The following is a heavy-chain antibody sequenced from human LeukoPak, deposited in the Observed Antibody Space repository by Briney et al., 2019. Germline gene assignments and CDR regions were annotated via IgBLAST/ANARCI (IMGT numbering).Heavy chain of an antibody. D-gene: IGHD3-22*01. CDR3: ARVAGDSSGYYYGY. V-gene: IGHV3-21*01. CDR2: ISSSSSYI. CDR1: GFTFSSHG. J-gene: IGHJ4*02. Sequence: AGGSLRLSCAASGFTFSSHGMSWVRQAPGKGLEWVSSISSSSSYIYYADSVKGRFTISRDNAKNSLYLQMNSLRAEDTAVYYCARVAGDSSGYYYGYWGQGTLVTVSS.